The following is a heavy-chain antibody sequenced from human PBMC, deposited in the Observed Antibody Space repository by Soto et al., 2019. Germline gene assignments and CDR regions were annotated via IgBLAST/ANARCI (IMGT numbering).Heavy chain of an antibody. J-gene: IGHJ4*02. V-gene: IGHV3-15*01. D-gene: IGHD6-19*01. CDR1: GFTFSNAW. CDR2: IKSKTDGGTT. CDR3: TTGLGGSGWPIFDY. Sequence: GGSLRLSCAASGFTFSNAWMSWVRQAPGKGLEWVGRIKSKTDGGTTDYAAPVKGRFTISRDDSKNTLYLQMNSLKTEDTAVYYCTTGLGGSGWPIFDYWGQGTLVTVSS.